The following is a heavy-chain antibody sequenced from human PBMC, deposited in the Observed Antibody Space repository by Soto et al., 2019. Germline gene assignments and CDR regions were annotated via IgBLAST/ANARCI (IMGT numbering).Heavy chain of an antibody. CDR3: AKEASFYGSGRPDYMDV. Sequence: QEQLVESGGGVVQPGRSLRLSCAASGFSFTDYGMYWVRQAPGRGLEWVALMPFDERKTYYADSVEGRFTISRDTPKNVLYLEMNSLTLEDTAIYYCAKEASFYGSGRPDYMDVWGKGTTVTVSS. CDR2: MPFDERKT. CDR1: GFSFTDYG. J-gene: IGHJ6*03. D-gene: IGHD3-10*01. V-gene: IGHV3-30*18.